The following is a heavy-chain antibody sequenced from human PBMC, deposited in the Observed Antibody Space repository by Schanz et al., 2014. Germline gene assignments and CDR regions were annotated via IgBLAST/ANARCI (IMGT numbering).Heavy chain of an antibody. Sequence: EVQLVASGGGLVQPGGSLRLSCAASGFAVDNYYMSCVRQAPGRGLEWVSSISSGGGSTYYADSVKGRFTISRDNSKNTLYLQMKSLRAEDTAVYYCARIGGSVFDYWAQGTLVTVSS. CDR2: ISSGGGST. J-gene: IGHJ4*02. V-gene: IGHV3-23*04. D-gene: IGHD3-10*01. CDR3: ARIGGSVFDY. CDR1: GFAVDNYY.